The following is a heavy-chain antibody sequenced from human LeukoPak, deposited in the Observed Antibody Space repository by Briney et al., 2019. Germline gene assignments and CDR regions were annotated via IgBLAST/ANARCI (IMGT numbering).Heavy chain of an antibody. CDR1: GFSFSAYA. D-gene: IGHD2-8*02. J-gene: IGHJ4*02. CDR3: AKGTLRSCTGARCYPFDY. V-gene: IGHV3-23*01. CDR2: ITGSGDST. Sequence: GGSLRLYCAASGFSFSAYAMNWVRQAPGKGLEWVSSITGSGDSTYIADSVKGRFTIYRDNSKNTMYMQMNILRAEDTAVYYCAKGTLRSCTGARCYPFDYWGQGTLVNVSS.